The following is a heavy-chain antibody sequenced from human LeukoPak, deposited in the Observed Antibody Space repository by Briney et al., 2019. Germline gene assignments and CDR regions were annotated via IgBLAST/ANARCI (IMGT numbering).Heavy chain of an antibody. CDR3: AKVTTVVTPKYYFDY. J-gene: IGHJ4*02. Sequence: GGSLRLSCGVSGFSVSNNHMSWVRQAPGKGLEWVSAISGSGGSTYYADSVKGRFTISRDNSKNTLYLQMSSLRAEDTAVYYCAKVTTVVTPKYYFDYWGQGTLVTVSS. D-gene: IGHD4-23*01. V-gene: IGHV3-23*01. CDR2: ISGSGGST. CDR1: GFSVSNNH.